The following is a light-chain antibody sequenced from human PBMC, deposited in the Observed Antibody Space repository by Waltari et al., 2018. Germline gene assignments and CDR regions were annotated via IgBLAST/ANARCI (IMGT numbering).Light chain of an antibody. Sequence: QSVLAQPPSASETPGQRVTISCSGSSSNIGSNYIYWYQQLPGTAPKLLIYRSHERPAGVPGRFSGSKSGTAASLASSGLRSEDEADYYCATWDDSLTAWVFGGGTKVTVV. CDR3: ATWDDSLTAWV. CDR1: SSNIGSNY. J-gene: IGLJ3*02. CDR2: RSH. V-gene: IGLV1-47*01.